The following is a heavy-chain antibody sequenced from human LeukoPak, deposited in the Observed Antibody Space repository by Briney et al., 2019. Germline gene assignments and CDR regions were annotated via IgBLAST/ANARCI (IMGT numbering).Heavy chain of an antibody. CDR2: ISAYNGNT. CDR1: GYTFTSYG. Sequence: GSSVKVSCKASGYTFTSYGISWVRQAPGQGLEWMGWISAYNGNTNYAQKLQGRVTMTTDTSTSTAYMELRSLRSDDTAVYYCARDRIYCSSTSCPVALDYWGQGTLVTVSS. V-gene: IGHV1-18*01. CDR3: ARDRIYCSSTSCPVALDY. D-gene: IGHD2-2*01. J-gene: IGHJ4*02.